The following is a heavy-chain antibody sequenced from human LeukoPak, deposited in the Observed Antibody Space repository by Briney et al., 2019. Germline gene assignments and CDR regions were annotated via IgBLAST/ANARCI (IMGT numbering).Heavy chain of an antibody. CDR1: GFTFSSYW. D-gene: IGHD2-15*01. Sequence: GGSLRLSCAASGFTFSSYWMSWVRQAPGKGLEWVANIKQDGSEKYYVDSVKGRFTISRDNAKNSLYLQMNSLRAEDTAEYYCARDGPSSLVADTYYGMDVWGQGTTVTVSS. V-gene: IGHV3-7*01. CDR2: IKQDGSEK. CDR3: ARDGPSSLVADTYYGMDV. J-gene: IGHJ6*02.